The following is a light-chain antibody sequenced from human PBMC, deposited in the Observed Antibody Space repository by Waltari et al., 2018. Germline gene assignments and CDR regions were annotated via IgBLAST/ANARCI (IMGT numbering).Light chain of an antibody. CDR3: QQFQSHLRT. Sequence: DSVMTQSPESLAESLGARATITCKSSQSVLHSSNNKNYFAWYQQKPGQPPKLLIYWASTRKSGVPDRFIGSGSGTDFTLTISSLQAEDVAVYYCQQFQSHLRTFGQGTKVEIK. J-gene: IGKJ1*01. CDR2: WAS. V-gene: IGKV4-1*01. CDR1: QSVLHSSNNKNY.